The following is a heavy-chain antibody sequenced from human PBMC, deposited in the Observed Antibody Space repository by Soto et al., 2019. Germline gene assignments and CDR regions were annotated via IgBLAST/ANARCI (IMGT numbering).Heavy chain of an antibody. CDR2: IYYSGST. D-gene: IGHD2-15*01. J-gene: IGHJ1*01. V-gene: IGHV4-31*03. CDR1: GGSISSGGYY. Sequence: QVQLQESGPGLVKPSQTLSLTCTVSGGSISSGGYYWSWIRQHPGKGLEWIGYIYYSGSTYYNPSLKSRVTISVDTSKNQFSLKLSSETAADTAVYYCARVRHCSGGSCYSARYFQHWGQGTLVTVSS. CDR3: ARVRHCSGGSCYSARYFQH.